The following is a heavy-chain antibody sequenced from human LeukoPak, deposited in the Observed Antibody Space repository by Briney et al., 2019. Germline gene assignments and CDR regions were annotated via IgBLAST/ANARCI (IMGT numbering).Heavy chain of an antibody. CDR2: ISAYNGNT. V-gene: IGHV1-18*01. J-gene: IGHJ4*02. CDR1: GYTFTSYG. Sequence: WASVKVSCKASGYTFTSYGISWVRQAPGQGLEWMGWISAYNGNTNYAQKLQGRVTMTTDTSTSTAYMELSSLRSEDTAVYYCARSAPTGDNPSTYYFDYWGQGTLVTVSS. D-gene: IGHD7-27*01. CDR3: ARSAPTGDNPSTYYFDY.